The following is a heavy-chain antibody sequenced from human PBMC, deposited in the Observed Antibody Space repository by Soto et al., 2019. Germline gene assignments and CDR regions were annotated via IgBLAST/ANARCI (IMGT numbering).Heavy chain of an antibody. D-gene: IGHD5-12*01. Sequence: ASVKVSCKASGYTFTSYAMHWVRQAPGQRLEWMGWINAGNGNTKYSQKFQGRVTITRDTSASTAYMELSSLRSEDTAVYYCAREGGWLHPHNLYYYYGMDVWGQGTTVTVSS. CDR1: GYTFTSYA. V-gene: IGHV1-3*01. CDR2: INAGNGNT. CDR3: AREGGWLHPHNLYYYYGMDV. J-gene: IGHJ6*02.